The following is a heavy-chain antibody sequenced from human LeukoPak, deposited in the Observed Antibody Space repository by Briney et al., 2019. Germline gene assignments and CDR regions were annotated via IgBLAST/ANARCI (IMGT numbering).Heavy chain of an antibody. CDR3: ARRNSIGVPGFYFDY. V-gene: IGHV4-39*01. CDR1: GDSIRSSSSY. J-gene: IGHJ4*02. Sequence: SQTLSLTYTVSGDSIRSSSSYGGWIRQPPGKGLEWIGSIYYSGSTYYNPSLKSRVTISVDTSKNQFSLKLSSVTAADTAVYCCARRNSIGVPGFYFDYWGQGTLVTVSS. D-gene: IGHD3-3*02. CDR2: IYYSGST.